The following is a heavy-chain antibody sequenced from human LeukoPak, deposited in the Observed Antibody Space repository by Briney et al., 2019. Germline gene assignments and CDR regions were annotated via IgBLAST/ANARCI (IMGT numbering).Heavy chain of an antibody. V-gene: IGHV3-21*01. J-gene: IGHJ4*02. CDR1: GFTFSSYS. Sequence: GGSLRLSCAASGFTFSSYSMNWVRQAPGKGLEWVSSISSSSSYIYYADSVKGRFTISRDNAKNSLYLQMNSLRAEDTAVYYCASGILTGYSHFDYWGQGTLVTVSS. CDR3: ASGILTGYSHFDY. D-gene: IGHD3-9*01. CDR2: ISSSSSYI.